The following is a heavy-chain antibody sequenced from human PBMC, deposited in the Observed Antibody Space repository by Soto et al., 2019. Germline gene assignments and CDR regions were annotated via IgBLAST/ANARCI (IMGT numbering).Heavy chain of an antibody. D-gene: IGHD2-15*01. Sequence: PSETLSLTCAVYGGSFSGYYWSWIRQPPGQGLEWIGEINHSGSTNYNPSLMSRVSISIDKSKNQFSLKLSSVTAADTAVYYCARLQGYCIDSRCSGHYALDVWGQGTTVTVSS. CDR1: GGSFSGYY. J-gene: IGHJ6*02. V-gene: IGHV4-34*01. CDR3: ARLQGYCIDSRCSGHYALDV. CDR2: INHSGST.